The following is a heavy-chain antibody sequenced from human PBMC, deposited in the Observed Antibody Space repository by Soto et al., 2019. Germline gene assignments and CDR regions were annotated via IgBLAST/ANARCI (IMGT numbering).Heavy chain of an antibody. D-gene: IGHD6-25*01. J-gene: IGHJ6*02. Sequence: GGSLRLSCAASGFTFSNYAMSWVRQAPGKGLEWVSAISGSGIGTYYAYSVKGRFTISRDNSKYTLYLQMNNLRAEDTAVYYCAKDEAGPEPNYGMDVWGQGTTVTVSS. CDR1: GFTFSNYA. V-gene: IGHV3-23*01. CDR2: ISGSGIGT. CDR3: AKDEAGPEPNYGMDV.